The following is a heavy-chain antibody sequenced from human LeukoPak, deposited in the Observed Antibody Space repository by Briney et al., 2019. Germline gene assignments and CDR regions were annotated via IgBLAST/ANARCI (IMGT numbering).Heavy chain of an antibody. Sequence: GGSLRLSCAASGFTFSSYSMNWVRQAPGKGLEWVSSISSSSSYIYYADSVKGRFTISRDNSKNTLYLQMNSLRAEDTAVYYCARDAAPKFHYYYYYMDVWGKGTTVTVSS. CDR2: ISSSSSYI. D-gene: IGHD2-15*01. CDR1: GFTFSSYS. V-gene: IGHV3-21*04. J-gene: IGHJ6*03. CDR3: ARDAAPKFHYYYYYMDV.